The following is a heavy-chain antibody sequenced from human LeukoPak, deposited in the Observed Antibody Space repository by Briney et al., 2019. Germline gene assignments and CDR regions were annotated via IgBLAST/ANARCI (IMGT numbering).Heavy chain of an antibody. CDR1: GGTFSSYA. Sequence: ASVKVSCKASGGTFSSYAISWVRQAPGQGLEWMGGIIPIFGTANYAQKFRGRVTITADESTSTAYMELSSLRSEDTAVYYCAAPQYYYDSSGYPLTYWGQGTLVTVSS. D-gene: IGHD3-22*01. J-gene: IGHJ4*02. CDR3: AAPQYYYDSSGYPLTY. V-gene: IGHV1-69*13. CDR2: IIPIFGTA.